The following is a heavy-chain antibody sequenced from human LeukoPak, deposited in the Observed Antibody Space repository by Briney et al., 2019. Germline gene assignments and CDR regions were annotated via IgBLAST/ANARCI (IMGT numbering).Heavy chain of an antibody. J-gene: IGHJ3*02. D-gene: IGHD3-22*01. CDR3: AKANYYDSSGYTWGAFDI. CDR2: IENDGSNK. V-gene: IGHV3-30*02. Sequence: GRSLRLSCAASGLTFRSYGMHWVRQAPGKGLEWVAFIENDGSNKYYADSVKGRFTISRDNSKSTLYLQMSSLRPEDTAVYYCAKANYYDSSGYTWGAFDIWGQGTMVTVSS. CDR1: GLTFRSYG.